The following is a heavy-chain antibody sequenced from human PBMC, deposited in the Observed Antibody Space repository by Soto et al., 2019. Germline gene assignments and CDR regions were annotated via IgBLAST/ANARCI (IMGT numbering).Heavy chain of an antibody. V-gene: IGHV3-23*01. J-gene: IGHJ3*02. CDR2: ISGSGGST. CDR3: AKTRKPNYDSSVATDAFDI. D-gene: IGHD3-22*01. Sequence: GESLKISCAASGFTFSSYAMSWVRQAPGKGLEWVSAISGSGGSTYYADSVKGRFTISRDNSKNTLYLQMNSLRAEDTAVYYCAKTRKPNYDSSVATDAFDIWGQGTMVTVSS. CDR1: GFTFSSYA.